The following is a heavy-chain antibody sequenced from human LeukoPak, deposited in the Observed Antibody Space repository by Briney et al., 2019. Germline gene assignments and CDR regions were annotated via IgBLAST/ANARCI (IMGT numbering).Heavy chain of an antibody. CDR1: GFTFSSYG. CDR2: IRYDGSNK. Sequence: GGSLRLSCAGSGFTFSSYGMHWVRQAPGKGLEWVAFIRYDGSNKYYADSVKGRFTISRDNSKNTLYLQMNSLRAEDTAVYYCALTVYGSGSYWDYWGQGTLVTVSS. D-gene: IGHD3-10*01. J-gene: IGHJ4*02. CDR3: ALTVYGSGSYWDY. V-gene: IGHV3-30*02.